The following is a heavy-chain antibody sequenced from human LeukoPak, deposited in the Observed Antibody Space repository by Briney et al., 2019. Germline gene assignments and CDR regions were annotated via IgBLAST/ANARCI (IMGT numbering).Heavy chain of an antibody. D-gene: IGHD4-17*01. V-gene: IGHV5-51*01. CDR2: IYPDDSRT. J-gene: IGHJ4*02. CDR1: GYRFTKSW. Sequence: GESLKISCKGSGYRFTKSWIGWVRQMPGKGLEWLGLIYPDDSRTRYSPSFQGQVTMSVDKSISTAYLQWSSLKASDTAMYYCARPSYGASDYGGQGPLVTVSS. CDR3: ARPSYGASDY.